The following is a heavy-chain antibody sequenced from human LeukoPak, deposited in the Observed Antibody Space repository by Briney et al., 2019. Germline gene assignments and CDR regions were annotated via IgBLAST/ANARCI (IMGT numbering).Heavy chain of an antibody. V-gene: IGHV3-23*01. CDR2: MSGRGGST. D-gene: IGHD6-19*01. Sequence: GGSLRLSCAASGFTFSSYAMSWVRQAPGKGLEWVSGMSGRGGSTYHADSVKGRFTISRDNSKNTLYLQMNSLRAEDTAVYYCAKEVGGWSYYFDYWGQGTLVTVSS. CDR1: GFTFSSYA. CDR3: AKEVGGWSYYFDY. J-gene: IGHJ4*02.